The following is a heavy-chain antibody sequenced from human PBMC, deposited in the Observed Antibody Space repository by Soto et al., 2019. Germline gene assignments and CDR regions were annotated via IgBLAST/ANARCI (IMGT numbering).Heavy chain of an antibody. Sequence: PGESLKISCRGSGYDFNTNWFGWVRQLTGRGLEWVGIMYPGDSDTRYNPSLQGHVTLSVDVTVSTAFLQWRSLETSDTGMYFCARLARDCNKTSCYYADHWGQGTQVTVSS. V-gene: IGHV5-51*01. CDR2: MYPGDSDT. D-gene: IGHD3-3*01. CDR3: ARLARDCNKTSCYYADH. CDR1: GYDFNTNW. J-gene: IGHJ4*02.